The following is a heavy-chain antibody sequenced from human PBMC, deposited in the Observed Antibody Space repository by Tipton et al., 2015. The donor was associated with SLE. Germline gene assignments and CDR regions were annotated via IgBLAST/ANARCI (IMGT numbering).Heavy chain of an antibody. D-gene: IGHD3-16*01. CDR3: GKDTGNYACDY. V-gene: IGHV3-23*01. J-gene: IGHJ4*02. CDR2: IGADSST. Sequence: GSLRLSCASSGFSFSVYVVSWVRQAPGTGLEWVSAIGADSSTFYADSVKGRFTISRDNSDNMVYLQMSSLRADDTAVYYCGKDTGNYACDYWGQGTLVTVSS. CDR1: GFSFSVYV.